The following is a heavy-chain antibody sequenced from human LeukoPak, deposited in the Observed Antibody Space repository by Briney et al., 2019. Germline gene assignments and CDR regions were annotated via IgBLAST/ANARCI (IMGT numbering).Heavy chain of an antibody. CDR2: IHKSGST. Sequence: PSETLSLTCTVSGFSISTDNYYWGWIRQPPGKGLEWIGNIHKSGSTYYNPSLKSRVTITADTSKNQFSLKLGSVTAADAAIYYCARGQWLGHWGQGTLSPSPQ. D-gene: IGHD6-19*01. J-gene: IGHJ4*02. V-gene: IGHV4-39*01. CDR3: ARGQWLGH. CDR1: GFSISTDNYY.